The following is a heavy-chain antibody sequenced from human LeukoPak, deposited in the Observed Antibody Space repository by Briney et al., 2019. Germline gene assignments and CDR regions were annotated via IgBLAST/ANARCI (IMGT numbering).Heavy chain of an antibody. Sequence: ASVKVSCKASGYTFTSYDINWVRQATGQGLEWMGWMNPNSGNTGYAQKFQGRVTMTRNTSISTAYMELSRLRSDDTAVYYCARGDIVVLPAGIPHNWFDPWGQGTLVTVSS. CDR3: ARGDIVVLPAGIPHNWFDP. CDR2: MNPNSGNT. V-gene: IGHV1-8*01. CDR1: GYTFTSYD. J-gene: IGHJ5*02. D-gene: IGHD2-2*02.